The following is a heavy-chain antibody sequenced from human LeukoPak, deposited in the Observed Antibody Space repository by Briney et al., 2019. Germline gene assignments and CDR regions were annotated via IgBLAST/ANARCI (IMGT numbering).Heavy chain of an antibody. CDR3: AINSGSYYDRVY. J-gene: IGHJ4*02. Sequence: PGGSLRLSCAASGFTFSSYGMHWVRQAPGKGLEWVAVISYDGSNKYYADSVKGRFTISRDNSKNTLYLQMNSLRADDTAVYYCAINSGSYYDRVYWGQGTLVTVSS. V-gene: IGHV3-30*03. D-gene: IGHD1-26*01. CDR1: GFTFSSYG. CDR2: ISYDGSNK.